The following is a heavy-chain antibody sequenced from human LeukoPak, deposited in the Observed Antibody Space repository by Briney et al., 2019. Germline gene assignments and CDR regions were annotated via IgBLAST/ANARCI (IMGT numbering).Heavy chain of an antibody. CDR3: ARDRTGNNWFDP. J-gene: IGHJ5*01. D-gene: IGHD1-1*01. V-gene: IGHV4-59*01. CDR1: GGSISNDY. CDR2: IYYSGSA. Sequence: SETLSLTCSVSGGSISNDYWSWIRLPPGKGLEWIGYIYYSGSANYNPSLSNRVTISVDTSKNQFSLRLSSVTAADTAVYYCARDRTGNNWFDPWGQGTRVTVSS.